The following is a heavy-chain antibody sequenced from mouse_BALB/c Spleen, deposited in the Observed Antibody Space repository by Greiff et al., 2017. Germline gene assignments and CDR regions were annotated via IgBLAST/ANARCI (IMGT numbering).Heavy chain of an antibody. D-gene: IGHD1-1*01. CDR2: INPGSGGT. V-gene: IGHV1-54*01. CDR1: GYAFTNYL. J-gene: IGHJ2*01. Sequence: QVQLQQSGAELVRPGTSVKVSCKASGYAFTNYLIEWVKQRPGQGLEWIGVINPGSGGTNYNEKFKGKATLTADKSSSTAYMQLSSLTSDDSAVYFCARQGDVSSYYFDYWGQGTTLTVSS. CDR3: ARQGDVSSYYFDY.